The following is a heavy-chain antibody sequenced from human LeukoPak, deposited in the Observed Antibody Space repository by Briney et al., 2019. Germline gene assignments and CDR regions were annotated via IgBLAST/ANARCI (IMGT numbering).Heavy chain of an antibody. D-gene: IGHD2/OR15-2a*01. J-gene: IGHJ4*02. CDR3: ARVRELLEAGTTNFDY. V-gene: IGHV1-2*02. Sequence: ASVKVSCKASGYTFTGYYMHWVRQAPGQGLEWMGWINPNSGGTNYAQKFQGRVTMTRDMSISTAYMELSRLRSDDTAVYYCARVRELLEAGTTNFDYWGQGTLVTVSS. CDR1: GYTFTGYY. CDR2: INPNSGGT.